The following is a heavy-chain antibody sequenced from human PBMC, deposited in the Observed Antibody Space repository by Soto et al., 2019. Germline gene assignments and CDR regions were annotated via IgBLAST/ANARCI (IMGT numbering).Heavy chain of an antibody. CDR2: ISSSGSTI. D-gene: IGHD7-27*01. CDR3: ARPIRRPGDDAFDI. CDR1: GFTFSDYY. J-gene: IGHJ3*02. Sequence: GGSLRLSCAASGFTFSDYYMSWIRQAPGKGLEWVSYISSSGSTIYYADSVKGRFTISRDNAKNSLYLQMNSLRAEDTAVYYCARPIRRPGDDAFDIWGQGTMVTVSS. V-gene: IGHV3-11*01.